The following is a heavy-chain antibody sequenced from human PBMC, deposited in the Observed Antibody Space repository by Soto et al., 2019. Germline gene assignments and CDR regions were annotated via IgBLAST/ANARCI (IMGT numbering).Heavy chain of an antibody. V-gene: IGHV3-33*01. CDR2: IWYDGSNK. CDR3: ASRGRRPFLGVDY. J-gene: IGHJ4*02. CDR1: GFTFSSYG. Sequence: GGSLRLSCAASGFTFSSYGMHWVRQAPGKGLEWVAVIWYDGSNKYYADSVKGRFTISRDNSKNTLYLQMNSLRAEDTAVYYCASRGRRPFLGVDYWGQGTLVTVSS. D-gene: IGHD2-15*01.